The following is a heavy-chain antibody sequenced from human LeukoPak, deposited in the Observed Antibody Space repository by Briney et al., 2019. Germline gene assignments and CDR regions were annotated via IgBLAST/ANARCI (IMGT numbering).Heavy chain of an antibody. V-gene: IGHV4-4*09. Sequence: SETLSLTCTDSGGSISSYYWSWIRQPPGKGLEWIGYIYTSGSTNYNPSLKSRVTISVDTSKNQFSLKLSSVTAADTAVYYCARLRTDDFWSGPNGYFDYWGQGTLVTVSS. CDR3: ARLRTDDFWSGPNGYFDY. CDR2: IYTSGST. CDR1: GGSISSYY. J-gene: IGHJ4*02. D-gene: IGHD3-3*01.